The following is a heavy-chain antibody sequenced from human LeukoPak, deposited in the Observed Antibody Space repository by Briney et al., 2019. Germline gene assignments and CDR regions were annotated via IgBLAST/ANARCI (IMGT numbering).Heavy chain of an antibody. CDR1: GFTFSDSA. J-gene: IGHJ4*02. V-gene: IGHV3-73*01. CDR2: IRSKVNRFAT. D-gene: IGHD1-26*01. CDR3: TRHAYSGTYPFDS. Sequence: PGGSLRLSCAASGFTFSDSAIHWVRQASGKGLEWVGRIRSKVNRFATEYAASVKGRFTISRDDSKNTAYLQMNSLKTEDTAVYYCTRHAYSGTYPFDSWGQGTLVTVSS.